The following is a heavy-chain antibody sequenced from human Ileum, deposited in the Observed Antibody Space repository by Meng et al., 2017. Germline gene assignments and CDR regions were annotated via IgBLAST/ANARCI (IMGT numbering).Heavy chain of an antibody. J-gene: IGHJ4*01. Sequence: AGSLRLSCAASGSSFRSYWMTWVRQAPGKGLEWGANIKADGSEKDYVDYLKGRFTISRDNAKSSLYLQMDGLRAEDTALYYCARDLTTVGAHYYFDDWGQGTLVTVSS. CDR1: GSSFRSYW. V-gene: IGHV3-7*01. D-gene: IGHD4-23*01. CDR3: ARDLTTVGAHYYFDD. CDR2: IKADGSEK.